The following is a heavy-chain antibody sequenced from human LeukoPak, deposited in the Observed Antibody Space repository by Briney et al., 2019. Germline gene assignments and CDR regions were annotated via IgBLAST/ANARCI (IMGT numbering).Heavy chain of an antibody. Sequence: ASVKVSCKASGYTLTSYGISWVRQAPGQGLEWMGWISAYNGNTRYAQKLQGRVTMTTDSSTSTAYMELRSLRSDDTAVYYCARGPIIDIVVIPAAADYYHMDVWGQGTRVTVSS. CDR1: GYTLTSYG. J-gene: IGHJ6*03. D-gene: IGHD2-2*01. CDR2: ISAYNGNT. V-gene: IGHV1-18*01. CDR3: ARGPIIDIVVIPAAADYYHMDV.